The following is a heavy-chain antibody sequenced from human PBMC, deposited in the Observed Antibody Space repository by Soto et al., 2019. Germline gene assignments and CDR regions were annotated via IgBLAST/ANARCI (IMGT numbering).Heavy chain of an antibody. V-gene: IGHV4-59*01. Sequence: SETLSLTCTVSGGSISSYYWSWIRQPPGKGLEWIGYIYYSGSTNYNPSLKSRVTISVDTSKNQFSLKLSSVTAADTAVYYCARGAPYGDYISNWFDPWGQGTLVIVSS. J-gene: IGHJ5*02. CDR1: GGSISSYY. D-gene: IGHD4-17*01. CDR2: IYYSGST. CDR3: ARGAPYGDYISNWFDP.